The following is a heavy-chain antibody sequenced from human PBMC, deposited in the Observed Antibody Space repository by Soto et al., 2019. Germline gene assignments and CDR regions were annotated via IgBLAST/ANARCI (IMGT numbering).Heavy chain of an antibody. CDR3: AREQYGGDPMI. CDR2: IIPILGIA. CDR1: GGTFSSYT. J-gene: IGHJ4*02. V-gene: IGHV1-69*08. D-gene: IGHD2-21*02. Sequence: QVQLVQSGAEVKKPGSSVKVSCKASGGTFSSYTISWVRQAPGQGLEWMGRIIPILGIANYAQKFQGRVTITADKSTSTAYMELSSLRSEDTAVYYCAREQYGGDPMIWDQGTLVTVSS.